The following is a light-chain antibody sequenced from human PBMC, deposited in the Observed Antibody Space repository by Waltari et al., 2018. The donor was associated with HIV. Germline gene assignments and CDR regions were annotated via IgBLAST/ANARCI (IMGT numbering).Light chain of an antibody. V-gene: IGLV1-36*01. CDR2: YND. CDR1: SSNIGNNG. Sequence: QSVLIQPPSVSGAPRQRVTISCSGGSSNIGNNGVTWYQQIPGRPPKLLIHYNDLLPSGVSDRFSGSKSGTSASLGISGLQSEDEANYYCAAWDDSLNGVVFGGGTRLTVL. J-gene: IGLJ2*01. CDR3: AAWDDSLNGVV.